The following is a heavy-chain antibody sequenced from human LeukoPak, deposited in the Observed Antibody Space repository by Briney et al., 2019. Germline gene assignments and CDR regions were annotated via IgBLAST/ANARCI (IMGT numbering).Heavy chain of an antibody. CDR1: GDSITSGGYF. CDR2: IHDTGNS. CDR3: ARGYVLDV. Sequence: SRTLSLTCTVSGDSITSGGYFWSWIRHHPVKGLEWIGYIHDTGNSYYNPSLQSRVAISIDISRNQFSLKLSSVTAADTAVYYCARGYVLDVWGQGTTVTVSS. V-gene: IGHV4-31*03. D-gene: IGHD2-15*01. J-gene: IGHJ6*02.